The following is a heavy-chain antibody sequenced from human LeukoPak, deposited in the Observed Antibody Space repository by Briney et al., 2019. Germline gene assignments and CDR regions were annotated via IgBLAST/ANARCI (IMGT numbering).Heavy chain of an antibody. CDR1: EFTFSSYW. V-gene: IGHV3-7*01. J-gene: IGHJ4*02. CDR3: ARLGARQMLEY. Sequence: GGSLRLSCAASEFTFSSYWMSWVRQAPGKGLEWVANIKQDGGQIYYLDSVKGRFTVSRYNAKNSLYLQMNSLRAEDTAVYYCARLGARQMLEYWGQGTLVTVSS. CDR2: IKQDGGQI. D-gene: IGHD4-17*01.